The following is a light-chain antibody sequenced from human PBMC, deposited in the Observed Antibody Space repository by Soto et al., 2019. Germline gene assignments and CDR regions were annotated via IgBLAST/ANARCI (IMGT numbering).Light chain of an antibody. CDR2: DSY. V-gene: IGKV3-15*01. Sequence: EILVEQSPATLSVSPGERITLFARASQGLGSTLAWYRQQPGEAPRLLIYDSYIMATGGPARLSGSGSGTEFTLTINSLQPDDFATYYCQQYHIYSGTFGQGTKVDIK. CDR1: QGLGST. CDR3: QQYHIYSGT. J-gene: IGKJ1*01.